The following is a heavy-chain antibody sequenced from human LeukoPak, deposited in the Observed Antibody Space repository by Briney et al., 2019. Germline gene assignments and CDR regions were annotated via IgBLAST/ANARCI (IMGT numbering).Heavy chain of an antibody. CDR2: INHNGNVN. V-gene: IGHV3-7*03. CDR3: ATGSSARGGSDY. D-gene: IGHD6-13*01. J-gene: IGHJ4*02. Sequence: GGSLRLSCAASGFTFSSYWMNWARQAPGKGLEWVASINHNGNVNYYVDSVKGRFTISRDNAKNSLYLQMSNLRAEDTAVYYCATGSSARGGSDYWGQGTLVTVSS. CDR1: GFTFSSYW.